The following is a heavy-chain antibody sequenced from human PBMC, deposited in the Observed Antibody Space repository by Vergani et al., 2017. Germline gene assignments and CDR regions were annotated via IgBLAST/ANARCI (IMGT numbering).Heavy chain of an antibody. V-gene: IGHV1-69*01. Sequence: QVQLVQSGAEVKKPGSSVKVSCKASGGTFSSYAISWVRQAPGQGLEWMGGIIPIFGTANYAQKFQGRVTITADESTSTAYMEVSSLRSEDTAVYYCARAHSSSWSNSYYYYYMDVWGKGTTVTVSS. D-gene: IGHD6-13*01. J-gene: IGHJ6*03. CDR3: ARAHSSSWSNSYYYYYMDV. CDR1: GGTFSSYA. CDR2: IIPIFGTA.